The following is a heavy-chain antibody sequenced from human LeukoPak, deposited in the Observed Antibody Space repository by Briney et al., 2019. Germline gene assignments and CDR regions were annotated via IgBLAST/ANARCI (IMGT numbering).Heavy chain of an antibody. CDR2: IYYSGGT. V-gene: IGHV4-59*01. CDR3: ARVSGERWSRFDY. J-gene: IGHJ4*02. D-gene: IGHD4-23*01. CDR1: GGSISSYY. Sequence: SETLSLTCTVSGGSISSYYWSWIRQPPGKGLEWIGYIYYSGGTNYNPSLKSRVTISVDTSKNQFSLKLSSVTAADTAVYYCARVSGERWSRFDYWGQGTLVTVSS.